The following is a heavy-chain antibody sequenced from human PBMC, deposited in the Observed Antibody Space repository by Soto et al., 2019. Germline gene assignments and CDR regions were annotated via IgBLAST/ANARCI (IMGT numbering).Heavy chain of an antibody. CDR1: GFTFSSYA. J-gene: IGHJ4*02. Sequence: GGSLRLSCAASGFTFSSYAMSWVRQAPGKGLEWVSTISGSGDSTYYADSVKGRFTISRDNSKNTLYLQMNSLRAEDTAVYYCARRMASTTYWYYFDYWGQGTLVTVSS. CDR3: ARRMASTTYWYYFDY. D-gene: IGHD2-8*02. CDR2: ISGSGDST. V-gene: IGHV3-23*01.